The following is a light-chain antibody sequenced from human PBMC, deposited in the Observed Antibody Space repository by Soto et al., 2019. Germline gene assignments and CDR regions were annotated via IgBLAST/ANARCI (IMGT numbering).Light chain of an antibody. J-gene: IGKJ1*01. CDR2: DAS. CDR3: QQYNILST. V-gene: IGKV3-11*01. CDR1: QSVSGY. Sequence: EIVLTQSPAPLSLSPGERATLSCRASQSVSGYLAWYQQKPGQAPRLLIYDASNRATGIPARFSGSGSGTDFTLTISSLEPEDFATYYCQQYNILSTLSQGTKVDIK.